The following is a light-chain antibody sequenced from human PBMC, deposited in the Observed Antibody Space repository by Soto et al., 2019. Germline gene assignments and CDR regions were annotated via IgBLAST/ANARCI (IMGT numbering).Light chain of an antibody. Sequence: DIQITHSPSTLSASVGDRPSITCRASQSISSWLAWYQQKPGKAPKLLIYDASSLERGVASWFSGSGSGTEFTLTISSLQPEDFATYYCQQSYITPVTFGQGTKVDIK. CDR2: DAS. CDR3: QQSYITPVT. CDR1: QSISSW. V-gene: IGKV1-5*01. J-gene: IGKJ1*01.